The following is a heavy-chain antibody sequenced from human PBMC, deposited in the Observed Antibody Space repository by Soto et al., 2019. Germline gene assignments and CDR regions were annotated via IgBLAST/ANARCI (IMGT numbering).Heavy chain of an antibody. CDR1: GFPFSIYA. CDR3: ATSPLDIVVVVADNVYFDY. Sequence: GGSLRLSCAASGFPFSIYAMHLVRQSPGKGLEWVAVISYDGSNKYYADSVKGRFTISRDNSKNTLYLQMNSLRAEDTAVYYCATSPLDIVVVVADNVYFDYWGQGTLVTVSS. J-gene: IGHJ4*02. D-gene: IGHD2-15*01. V-gene: IGHV3-30-3*01. CDR2: ISYDGSNK.